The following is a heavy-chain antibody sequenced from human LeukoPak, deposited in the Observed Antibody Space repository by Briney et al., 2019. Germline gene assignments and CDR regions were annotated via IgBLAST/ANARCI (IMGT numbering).Heavy chain of an antibody. CDR3: ARLYNWNYADY. CDR1: GGSFSGYY. CDR2: INHSGST. D-gene: IGHD1-7*01. V-gene: IGHV4-34*01. Sequence: SETLSLTCAVYGGSFSGYYWSWIRQPPGKGLEWIGEINHSGSTNYNPSLKSRVTMSVDTSKNQFSLKLSSVTAADTAVYYCARLYNWNYADYWGQGTLVTVSS. J-gene: IGHJ4*02.